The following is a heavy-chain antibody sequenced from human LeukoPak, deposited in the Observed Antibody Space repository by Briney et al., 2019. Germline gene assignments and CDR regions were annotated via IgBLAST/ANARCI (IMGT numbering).Heavy chain of an antibody. V-gene: IGHV3-23*01. CDR2: ISGSGGST. D-gene: IGHD5-12*01. Sequence: GGSLRLSCAASGFTFDDYAMHWVRQAPGKGLEWVSAISGSGGSTYYADSVKGRFTISRDNSKNTLYLQMNSLRAEDTAVYYCAKDSRGYSGYDLVVWGQGTLVTVSS. CDR3: AKDSRGYSGYDLVV. J-gene: IGHJ4*02. CDR1: GFTFDDYA.